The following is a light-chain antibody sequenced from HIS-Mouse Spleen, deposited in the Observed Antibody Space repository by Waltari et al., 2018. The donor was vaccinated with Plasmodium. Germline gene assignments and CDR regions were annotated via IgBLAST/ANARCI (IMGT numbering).Light chain of an antibody. J-gene: IGLJ3*02. CDR1: SLRSYY. CDR3: NSRDSSGNHQV. CDR2: GKH. Sequence: SSELTQDPAVSVALGQTVRITCQGDSLRSYYASWYQKKPGQAPVLVIYGKHNRPSGIPDRFSGSSSGNTASLTITGAQAEDEADYYCNSRDSSGNHQVFGGGTKLTVL. V-gene: IGLV3-19*01.